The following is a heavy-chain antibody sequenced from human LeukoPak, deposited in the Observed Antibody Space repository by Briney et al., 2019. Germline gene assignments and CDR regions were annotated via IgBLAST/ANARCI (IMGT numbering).Heavy chain of an antibody. D-gene: IGHD6-19*01. J-gene: IGHJ4*02. Sequence: GGSLRLSCTASGFTFNTNAISWGRKAPGKGLEWVSPIGGSGDKTFYADSVKVRFTISRDNSKNMVHLQMNSLTGEDTALYYCVRRGDASGGWGDHDFWGEGALVTVSS. V-gene: IGHV3-23*01. CDR1: GFTFNTNA. CDR2: IGGSGDKT. CDR3: VRRGDASGGWGDHDF.